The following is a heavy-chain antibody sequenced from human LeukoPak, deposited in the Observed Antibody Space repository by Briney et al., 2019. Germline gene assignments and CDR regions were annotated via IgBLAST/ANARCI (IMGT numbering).Heavy chain of an antibody. CDR3: ARQLYGDFVNWFDP. J-gene: IGHJ5*02. Sequence: SETLSLTCTVSGDSISISTDYWGWIRQPPGKGLEWIGSIYYSGNTYYKPSLKSRVTMSVDTSKNQFSLKLSSVTAADTAVYYCARQLYGDFVNWFDPWGQGTLVTVSS. CDR2: IYYSGNT. D-gene: IGHD4-17*01. CDR1: GDSISISTDY. V-gene: IGHV4-39*01.